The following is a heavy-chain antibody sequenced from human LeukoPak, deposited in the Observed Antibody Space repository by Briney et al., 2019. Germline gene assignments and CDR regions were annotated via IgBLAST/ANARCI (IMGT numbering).Heavy chain of an antibody. CDR2: ISYAGTT. J-gene: IGHJ5*02. Sequence: PSETLSLTCTVSGASMNTTNFYWGWMRQPPGKGLESIGSISYAGTTYSNPSLNSRVTISVDTSKNQFSLKLTSVTAADTAVYYCARQDTMTRGGYWLDPWGQGTLVIVSS. V-gene: IGHV4-39*01. D-gene: IGHD3-10*01. CDR3: ARQDTMTRGGYWLDP. CDR1: GASMNTTNFY.